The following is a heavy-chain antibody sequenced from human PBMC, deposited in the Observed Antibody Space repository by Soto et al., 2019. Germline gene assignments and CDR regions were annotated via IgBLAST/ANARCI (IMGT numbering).Heavy chain of an antibody. CDR1: GFSLSTSGMS. D-gene: IGHD1-26*01. Sequence: SGPTLVNLTQTLTLTCTFSGFSLSTSGMSVNWIRQPPGKALEWLVLIAWDDDKYHSTSLKTRLTISKDTSINQVVLTMTNMDPVDTATYYCARGVGYFYYFDYWGQGTLVTVSS. CDR2: IAWDDDK. V-gene: IGHV2-70*01. J-gene: IGHJ4*02. CDR3: ARGVGYFYYFDY.